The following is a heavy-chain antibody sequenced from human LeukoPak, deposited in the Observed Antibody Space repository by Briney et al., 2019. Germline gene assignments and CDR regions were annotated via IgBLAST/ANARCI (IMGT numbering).Heavy chain of an antibody. V-gene: IGHV4-4*07. CDR1: GGSISSYS. CDR3: ARHPASYYDFWSGSEGRDYYYGMDV. J-gene: IGHJ6*02. CDR2: IYTSGNT. Sequence: SETLSLTCTVSGGSISSYSWSWIRQPAGKGLEWVGRIYTSGNTNYNASLKSRVTMSVDTSKNQFSLKLSSVTAADTAVYYCARHPASYYDFWSGSEGRDYYYGMDVWGQGTTVTVSS. D-gene: IGHD3-3*01.